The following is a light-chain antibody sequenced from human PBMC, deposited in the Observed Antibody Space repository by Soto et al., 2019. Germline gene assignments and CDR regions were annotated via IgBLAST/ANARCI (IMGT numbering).Light chain of an antibody. CDR3: QQYGSSPPVT. V-gene: IGKV3-20*01. Sequence: ETVLTQSPGTLSLSPGERATLSCRASQSVGGSFLAWYQQRPGQAPRLLIYHTSYRAAGIPDRFSGSGSGTDFTLTISRLEPEDFAVYYCQQYGSSPPVTFGGGTKVDIK. CDR1: QSVGGSF. CDR2: HTS. J-gene: IGKJ4*01.